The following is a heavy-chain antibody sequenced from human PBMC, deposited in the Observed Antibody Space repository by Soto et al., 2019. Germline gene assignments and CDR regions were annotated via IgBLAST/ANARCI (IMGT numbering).Heavy chain of an antibody. D-gene: IGHD3-10*01. CDR1: GGSISSYY. Sequence: SETLSLTCTVSGGSISSYYWSWIRQPPGKGLEWIGYIYYSGSTNYNPSLKSRVTISVDTSKNQFSLKLSSVTAADTAVYYCARARITMVRGVIFGVFFQHWGQGTLVTVSS. CDR3: ARARITMVRGVIFGVFFQH. J-gene: IGHJ1*01. V-gene: IGHV4-59*01. CDR2: IYYSGST.